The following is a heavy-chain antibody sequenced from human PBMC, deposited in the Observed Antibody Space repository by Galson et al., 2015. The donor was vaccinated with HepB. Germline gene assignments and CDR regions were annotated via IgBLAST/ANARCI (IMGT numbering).Heavy chain of an antibody. CDR3: ASNSGWYDPGEYFQH. CDR2: IKQDGSEK. D-gene: IGHD6-19*01. J-gene: IGHJ1*01. V-gene: IGHV3-7*03. Sequence: SLRLSCAASGFTFSSYWMSWVRQAPGKGLEWVANIKQDGSEKYYVDSVKGRFTISRDNAKNSLYLQMNSLRAEDTAVYYCASNSGWYDPGEYFQHWGQGTLVTVSS. CDR1: GFTFSSYW.